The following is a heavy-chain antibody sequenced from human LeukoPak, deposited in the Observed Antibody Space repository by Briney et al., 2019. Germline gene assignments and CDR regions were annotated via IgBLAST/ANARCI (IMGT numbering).Heavy chain of an antibody. D-gene: IGHD2-15*01. J-gene: IGHJ4*02. CDR2: TFYRSKWYH. Sequence: SQTLSLTCVISGDSVSSYTAAWNWIRQSPSRGLEWLGRTFYRSKWYHDYAVSVKSRITNNPDTSKNQFSLQLNSVTPENTAVYYCARDGWPAFEYWGQETLVSVSS. V-gene: IGHV6-1*01. CDR1: GDSVSSYTAA. CDR3: ARDGWPAFEY.